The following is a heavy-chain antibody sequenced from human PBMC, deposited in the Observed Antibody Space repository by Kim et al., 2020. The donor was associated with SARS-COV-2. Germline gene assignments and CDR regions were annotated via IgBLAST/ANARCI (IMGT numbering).Heavy chain of an antibody. CDR2: GST. J-gene: IGHJ4*02. CDR3: ARDRSYFSY. Sequence: GSTNSTPSLTGRVTISGDTSKNQFSLKLSSVTAADTAVYCCARDRSYFSYWGQGTLVTVSS. D-gene: IGHD1-26*01. V-gene: IGHV4-59*01.